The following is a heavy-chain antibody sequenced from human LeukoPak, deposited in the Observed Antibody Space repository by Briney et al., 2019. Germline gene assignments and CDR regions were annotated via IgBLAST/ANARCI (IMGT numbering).Heavy chain of an antibody. D-gene: IGHD3-16*01. CDR1: GGSITTYY. CDR2: IYYSGST. J-gene: IGHJ5*02. Sequence: SETLSLTCSISGGSITTYYWSWIRQSPGKGLEWIGYIYYSGSTTYNPSLKSRVSMSAETSKNQFSLTLTSVTAADTAVYYCAKHIDQNWFGSWSQGTLVTVSS. V-gene: IGHV4-59*08. CDR3: AKHIDQNWFGS.